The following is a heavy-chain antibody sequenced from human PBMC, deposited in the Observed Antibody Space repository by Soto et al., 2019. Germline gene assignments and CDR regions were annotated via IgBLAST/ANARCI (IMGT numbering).Heavy chain of an antibody. CDR1: GYTFTSYG. CDR3: ARDSGSYSGYYYGMDV. J-gene: IGHJ6*02. Sequence: QVQLVQSGAEVKKPGASVKVSCKASGYTFTSYGISWVRQAPGQGLERMGWISAHNGHTNYAQKLQGRVTMTTDTSTSTAYRELRSLRSDDTAVYYCARDSGSYSGYYYGMDVWGQGTTVTVSS. V-gene: IGHV1-18*01. D-gene: IGHD1-26*01. CDR2: ISAHNGHT.